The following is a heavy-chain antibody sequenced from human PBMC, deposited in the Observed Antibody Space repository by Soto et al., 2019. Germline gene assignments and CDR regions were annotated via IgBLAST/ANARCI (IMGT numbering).Heavy chain of an antibody. J-gene: IGHJ5*02. D-gene: IGHD1-26*01. Sequence: GGSLRLSCAASGFTFSSYWMHWVRQAPGKGLVWVSRINSDGSSTSYADSVKGRFTISRDNAKNTLYLQMNSLRAEDTAVYYCASRGVGATNGGLWFDPWGQGTLVTVSS. CDR2: INSDGSST. CDR3: ASRGVGATNGGLWFDP. V-gene: IGHV3-74*01. CDR1: GFTFSSYW.